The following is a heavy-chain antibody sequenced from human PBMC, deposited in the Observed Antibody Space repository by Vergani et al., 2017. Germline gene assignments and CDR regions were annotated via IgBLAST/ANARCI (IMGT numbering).Heavy chain of an antibody. CDR3: ASAPYYYDSSGWFDP. CDR1: GGTFSSYT. Sequence: QVQLVQSGAEVKKPGSSVKVSCKASGGTFSSYTISWVRQAPGQGLEWMGRIIPILGIANYAQKLQGRVTITADKSTSTAYMGLSSLRSEDTAVYYCASAPYYYDSSGWFDPWGQGTLVTVSS. CDR2: IIPILGIA. J-gene: IGHJ5*02. D-gene: IGHD3-22*01. V-gene: IGHV1-69*02.